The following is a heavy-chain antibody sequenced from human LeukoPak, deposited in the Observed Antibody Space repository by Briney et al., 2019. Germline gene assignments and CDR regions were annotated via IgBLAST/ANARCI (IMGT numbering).Heavy chain of an antibody. CDR2: INHSGST. J-gene: IGHJ4*02. Sequence: PSETLSLTCAVYGGSFSDYYWSWIRQPPGMGLEWIGEINHSGSTNYNPSLKSRVTISVDTSKNQFSLKLSSVTAADTAVYYCARRTSRGKYCFDYWGQGTLVTVSS. CDR1: GGSFSDYY. V-gene: IGHV4-34*01. CDR3: ARRTSRGKYCFDY.